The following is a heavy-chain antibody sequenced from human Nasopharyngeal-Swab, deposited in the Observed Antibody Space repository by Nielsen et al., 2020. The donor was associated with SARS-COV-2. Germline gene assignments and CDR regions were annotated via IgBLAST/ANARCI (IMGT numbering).Heavy chain of an antibody. CDR1: GFTFSDYY. V-gene: IGHV3-11*01. CDR2: ISSSGSTI. Sequence: GESLKISCAASGFTFSDYYMSWIRQAPGKGLGWVSYISSSGSTIYYADSVKGRFTISRDNAKNSLYLQMNSLRAEDTAVYYCANHLPGTYYFDYWGQGTLVTVSS. J-gene: IGHJ4*02. D-gene: IGHD3-10*01. CDR3: ANHLPGTYYFDY.